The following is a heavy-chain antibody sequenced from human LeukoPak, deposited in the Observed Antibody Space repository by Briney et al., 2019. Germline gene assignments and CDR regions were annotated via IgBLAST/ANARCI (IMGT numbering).Heavy chain of an antibody. Sequence: GGSLRLSCAASGFTFSSYAMHWVRRAPGKGLEYVSGISSDGGSPFHVNSVKGRFTISRDNSKGTLYLQMGSLRAEDMAVYYCAREYCSGGRCQYYFDYWGQGTLVTVSS. V-gene: IGHV3-64*01. D-gene: IGHD2-15*01. CDR2: ISSDGGSP. J-gene: IGHJ4*02. CDR3: AREYCSGGRCQYYFDY. CDR1: GFTFSSYA.